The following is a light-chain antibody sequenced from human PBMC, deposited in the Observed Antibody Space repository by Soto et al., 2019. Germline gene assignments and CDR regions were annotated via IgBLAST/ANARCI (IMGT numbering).Light chain of an antibody. CDR3: QQSKSFPRT. Sequence: DIPMTQSPSYVSASVGDRVTITCRASQRISSWLAWYQQRPGKAPNLLIYGASTLQSGVPSRFSGSGYGTDFTLSISNLQPEDSATYYCQQSKSFPRTFGGGTRVEIK. J-gene: IGKJ4*01. CDR1: QRISSW. V-gene: IGKV1D-12*01. CDR2: GAS.